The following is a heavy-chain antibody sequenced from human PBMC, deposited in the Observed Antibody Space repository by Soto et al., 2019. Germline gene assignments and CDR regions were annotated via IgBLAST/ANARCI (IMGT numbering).Heavy chain of an antibody. V-gene: IGHV4-61*01. D-gene: IGHD6-13*01. J-gene: IGHJ4*02. CDR1: GVSVSSSSC. CDR3: ARDLAAVPRAFDY. Sequence: SETLSLTCTVSGVSVSSSSCWTWIRQAPGKGLEWIGYIYYSGSTNYNPSLKSRVTISVDTSKNQFSLKLSSVTAADTAVYCRARDLAAVPRAFDYWGRGTLVTVSS. CDR2: IYYSGST.